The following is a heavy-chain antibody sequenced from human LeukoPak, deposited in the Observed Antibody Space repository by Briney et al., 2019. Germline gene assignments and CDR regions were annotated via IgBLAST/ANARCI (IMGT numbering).Heavy chain of an antibody. J-gene: IGHJ6*03. CDR2: VYYSRST. D-gene: IGHD3-10*01. CDR1: GASITGHY. V-gene: IGHV4-59*11. Sequence: SETLSLNCTVSGASITGHYWSWVRQPPGKGLEWIGCVYYSRSTNYNPSLKSRLSISVDSSNNHFSLKLSSVTAADTGVYYCARVETLRSGDYYMDVWGKGTTVSVSS. CDR3: ARVETLRSGDYYMDV.